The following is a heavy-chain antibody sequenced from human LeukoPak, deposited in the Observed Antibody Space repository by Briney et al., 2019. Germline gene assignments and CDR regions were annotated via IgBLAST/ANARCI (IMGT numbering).Heavy chain of an antibody. J-gene: IGHJ5*02. D-gene: IGHD3-10*01. Sequence: SETLSLTCAVYGGSFSDYYWSWIRQPPGKGLEWIGEINHSGNTNYNPSLKSRVTISVDTSKNQFSLKLSSVTAADTAVYYCARDPYGSGSYYPNRFDPWGQGTLVTVSS. CDR1: GGSFSDYY. CDR2: INHSGNT. V-gene: IGHV4-34*01. CDR3: ARDPYGSGSYYPNRFDP.